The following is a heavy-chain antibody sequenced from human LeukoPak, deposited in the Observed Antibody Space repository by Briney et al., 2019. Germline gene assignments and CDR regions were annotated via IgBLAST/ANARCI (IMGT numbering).Heavy chain of an antibody. J-gene: IGHJ5*02. CDR1: GFTFDDYA. Sequence: GGSLRPSCAASGFTFDDYAMHWVRQAPGKGLEWVSGISWNSGSIGYADSVKGRSTISRDNAKNSLYLQMNSLRAEDTALYYCAKDGYYGSGSYNWFDPWGQGTLVTVSS. D-gene: IGHD3-10*01. CDR3: AKDGYYGSGSYNWFDP. V-gene: IGHV3-9*01. CDR2: ISWNSGSI.